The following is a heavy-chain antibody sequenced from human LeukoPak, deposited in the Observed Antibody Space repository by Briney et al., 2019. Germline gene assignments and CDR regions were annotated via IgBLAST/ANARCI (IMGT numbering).Heavy chain of an antibody. D-gene: IGHD2-2*01. J-gene: IGHJ3*02. CDR3: VKDPDPRYCSGTSCSPI. CDR2: IAGGGSST. Sequence: GGSLRLSCAASGFTVSFYAMSWVRQAPGKGLEWVSVIAGGGSSTYYADSVKGRFTISRDNSKNTLYLQMNSLRVEDTAVYYCVKDPDPRYCSGTSCSPIWGQGTMVTVSS. CDR1: GFTVSFYA. V-gene: IGHV3-23*01.